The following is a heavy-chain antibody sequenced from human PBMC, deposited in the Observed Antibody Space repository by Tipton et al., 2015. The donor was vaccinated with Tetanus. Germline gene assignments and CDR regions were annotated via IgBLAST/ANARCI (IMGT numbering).Heavy chain of an antibody. CDR3: ARDRLVGATYYYYYGMDV. CDR1: GGSISSYY. J-gene: IGHJ6*02. CDR2: IYYSVST. Sequence: GLVKPSETLSLTCTVSGGSISSYYWSWIRQPPGKGLECIGYIYYSVSTNYNPSLKSRVTISVNTSKNQFSLKLSSVTAADTAVYYCARDRLVGATYYYYYGMDVWGQGATVTVSS. V-gene: IGHV4-59*01. D-gene: IGHD1-26*01.